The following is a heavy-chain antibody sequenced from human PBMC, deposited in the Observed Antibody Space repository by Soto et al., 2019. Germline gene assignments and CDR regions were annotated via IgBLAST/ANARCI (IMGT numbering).Heavy chain of an antibody. V-gene: IGHV4-31*03. Sequence: PSETLSLTCTVSGDSISSTNNYWSWIRQHPGKGREWIGYIYYSGSTYYNPSLKSRPAISVDTSKNQFSLKLSSVTAADTAVYYCARTVCSSASCYGYYYFGLDVWGQGTPVTVYS. CDR3: ARTVCSSASCYGYYYFGLDV. J-gene: IGHJ6*02. CDR1: GDSISSTNNY. D-gene: IGHD2-2*01. CDR2: IYYSGST.